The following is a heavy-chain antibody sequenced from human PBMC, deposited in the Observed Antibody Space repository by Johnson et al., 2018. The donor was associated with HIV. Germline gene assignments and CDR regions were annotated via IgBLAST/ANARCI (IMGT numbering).Heavy chain of an antibody. CDR1: GFTFNDYY. CDR2: ISNSGSSV. D-gene: IGHD3-22*01. J-gene: IGHJ3*02. V-gene: IGHV3-11*04. Sequence: HVQLVESGGGLVKPGGSLRLSCAASGFTFNDYYMSWIRQAPGKGLEWVSYISNSGSSVYYADSVKGRFTISRDNAKNSLYLQMNSLRAEDTAVYYCARDSYDISGQKHDAFDIWGQGTMVTVSS. CDR3: ARDSYDISGQKHDAFDI.